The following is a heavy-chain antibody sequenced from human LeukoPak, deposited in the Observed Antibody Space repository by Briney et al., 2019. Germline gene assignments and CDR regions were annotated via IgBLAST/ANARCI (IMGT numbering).Heavy chain of an antibody. Sequence: SETLSLTCAVYGGSLSDYYWSWFRQPPGKGLEWIGEINHSGSTDYNPSLKSRVTISADTSKNQFSLKLSSVTAADTAVYHCAYSSGYQQQWGQGTLVTVSS. D-gene: IGHD3-22*01. J-gene: IGHJ1*01. CDR2: INHSGST. V-gene: IGHV4-34*01. CDR3: AYSSGYQQQ. CDR1: GGSLSDYY.